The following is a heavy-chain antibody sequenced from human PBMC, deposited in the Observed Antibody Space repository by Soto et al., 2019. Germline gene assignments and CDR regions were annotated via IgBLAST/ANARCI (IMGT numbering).Heavy chain of an antibody. CDR3: AKGTTGVAYYYYGMDV. V-gene: IGHV3-23*01. D-gene: IGHD1-1*01. CDR1: GFTFSSYA. J-gene: IGHJ6*02. Sequence: GGSLRLSCAASGFTFSSYAMSWVRQAPGKGLEWVSAISGSGGSTYYADSVKGWFTISRDNSKNTLYLQMNSLRAEDTAVYYCAKGTTGVAYYYYGMDVWGQGTTVTVSS. CDR2: ISGSGGST.